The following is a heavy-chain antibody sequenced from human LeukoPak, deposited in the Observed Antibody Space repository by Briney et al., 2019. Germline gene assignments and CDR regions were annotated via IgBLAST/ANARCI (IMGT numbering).Heavy chain of an antibody. Sequence: GGSLRLSCAASGFTFSDHYMDWVRQAPGKGLEWVGRSRNKANSFSTEYAASVKGRFTISRDDSKNSLYLQMNSLKTEDTAVYYCARYLTYLAFFDYWGQGTLVTVSS. CDR1: GFTFSDHY. CDR3: ARYLTYLAFFDY. D-gene: IGHD4/OR15-4a*01. J-gene: IGHJ4*02. V-gene: IGHV3-72*01. CDR2: SRNKANSFST.